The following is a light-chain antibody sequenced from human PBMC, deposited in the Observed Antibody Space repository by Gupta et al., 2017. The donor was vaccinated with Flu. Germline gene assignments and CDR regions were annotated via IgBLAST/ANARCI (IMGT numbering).Light chain of an antibody. Sequence: EIVMTQSPATLSVSPGERVTLSCRASQSVSYTLAWYQQKPAQAPSLLIYDASTRASGIPGRFSGSGSGTEFTLTISSLQSEDFAVYYCQQYNKWPQTFGQGTKLEI. CDR3: QQYNKWPQT. CDR2: DAS. J-gene: IGKJ2*01. CDR1: QSVSYT. V-gene: IGKV3-15*01.